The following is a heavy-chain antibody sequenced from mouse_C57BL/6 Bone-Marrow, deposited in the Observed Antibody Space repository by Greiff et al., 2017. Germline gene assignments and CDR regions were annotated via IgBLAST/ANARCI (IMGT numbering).Heavy chain of an antibody. D-gene: IGHD1-1*01. CDR1: GYTFTSYW. CDR2: IDPSDSYT. CDR3: ARGIPYYYGSSRYAMDY. J-gene: IGHJ4*01. Sequence: VQLQQPGAELVMPGASVKLSCKASGYTFTSYWMHWVKQRPGQGLEWIGEIDPSDSYTNYNQKFKGKSTLTVYKSSSTAYMQLSSLTSEDSAVYYCARGIPYYYGSSRYAMDYWGQGTSVTVSS. V-gene: IGHV1-69*01.